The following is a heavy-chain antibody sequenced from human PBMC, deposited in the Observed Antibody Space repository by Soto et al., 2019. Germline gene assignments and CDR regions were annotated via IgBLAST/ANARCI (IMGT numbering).Heavy chain of an antibody. Sequence: GGSLRLSCAASGFTFSSYEMNWVRQAPGKGLEGVSYISSSGSTIYYADSVKGRFTISRDNAKNSLYLQMNSLRAEDTAVYYCAREKIAAAAESDYYYYGMDVWGQGTTVTVSS. V-gene: IGHV3-48*03. J-gene: IGHJ6*02. D-gene: IGHD6-13*01. CDR3: AREKIAAAAESDYYYYGMDV. CDR2: ISSSGSTI. CDR1: GFTFSSYE.